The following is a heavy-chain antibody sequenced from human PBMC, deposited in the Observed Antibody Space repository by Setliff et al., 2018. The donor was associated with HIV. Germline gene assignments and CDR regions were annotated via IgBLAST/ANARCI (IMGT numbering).Heavy chain of an antibody. J-gene: IGHJ3*02. D-gene: IGHD2-15*01. CDR1: GGSIGTYY. V-gene: IGHV4-4*07. CDR3: AREGLWNCRGGTCNDGLDI. Sequence: SETLSLTCTVSGGSIGTYYWNWIRLPAGKGLEWIGRIYASGTNYNPSLKSRVTMSLDTSKRQFSLKLTSVTAADTAVYYCAREGLWNCRGGTCNDGLDIWGQGTKVTVS. CDR2: IYASGT.